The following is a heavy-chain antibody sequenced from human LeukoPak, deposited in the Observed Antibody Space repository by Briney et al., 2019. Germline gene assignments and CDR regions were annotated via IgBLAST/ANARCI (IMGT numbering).Heavy chain of an antibody. Sequence: PGGSLRLSCAASGFTVSSNYMSWLRQAPGKGLEGVSVIYSGGSTYYADSVKGRFTISRDNSKNTLYLQMNSLRAEDAAVYYCARGAGPYYYDSSGYYPDWGQGTLVTVSS. J-gene: IGHJ4*02. CDR1: GFTVSSNY. CDR2: IYSGGST. D-gene: IGHD3-22*01. CDR3: ARGAGPYYYDSSGYYPD. V-gene: IGHV3-66*01.